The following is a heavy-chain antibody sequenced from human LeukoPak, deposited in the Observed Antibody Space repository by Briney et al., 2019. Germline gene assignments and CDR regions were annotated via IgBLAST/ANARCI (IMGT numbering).Heavy chain of an antibody. D-gene: IGHD6-13*01. Sequence: GGSLRLSCAASGFTFSSYCMSWVRQASGKGLEWVANMKYDGSEKYYVDSVKGRFTISRDNAKNSRYLQMNSLRAEDTAVYYCARDIEAAGLFLDYWGQGTLVTVSS. CDR2: MKYDGSEK. V-gene: IGHV3-7*01. CDR3: ARDIEAAGLFLDY. CDR1: GFTFSSYC. J-gene: IGHJ4*02.